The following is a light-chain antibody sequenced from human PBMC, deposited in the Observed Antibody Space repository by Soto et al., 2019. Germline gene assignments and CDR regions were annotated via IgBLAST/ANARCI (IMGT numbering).Light chain of an antibody. Sequence: QPVLTQSPSASASLGASVKLTCTLSSGHSNYAIAWHQQQPEKGPRFLMKVDSDGSHTKGDGIPDRFSGSSSGAERYLTISTLQSEDEADYYCQTWGAGIAFGGGTKLTVL. CDR3: QTWGAGIA. V-gene: IGLV4-69*01. CDR2: VDSDGSH. CDR1: SGHSNYA. J-gene: IGLJ3*02.